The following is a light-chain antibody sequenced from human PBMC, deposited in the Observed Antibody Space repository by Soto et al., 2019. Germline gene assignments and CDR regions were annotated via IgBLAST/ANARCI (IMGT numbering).Light chain of an antibody. CDR2: GAS. J-gene: IGKJ1*01. V-gene: IGKV3-15*01. Sequence: EIVMTQSPATLSVSPGERATLSCRASQSVTSDLAWYQQEPGQAPMLLIYGASTRATGIPARFRGSGFGTEFTLTISSLQSEDFAVYYCQQYNNWPPWTFGQGTKVEIK. CDR3: QQYNNWPPWT. CDR1: QSVTSD.